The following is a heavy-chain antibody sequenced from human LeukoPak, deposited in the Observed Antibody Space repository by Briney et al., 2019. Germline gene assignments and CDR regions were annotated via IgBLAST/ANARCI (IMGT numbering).Heavy chain of an antibody. CDR3: ARRCSGGTCYNY. J-gene: IGHJ4*02. CDR1: GGSFSAYY. CDR2: INHSGST. V-gene: IGHV4-34*01. Sequence: SETLSLTCAVYGGSFSAYYWSWIRQPPGKGQEWIAEINHSGSTNHNPSLKSRVTISVDTSKNQFSLKLSSVTAADTAVYYCARRCSGGTCYNYWGQGTLVTVSS. D-gene: IGHD2-15*01.